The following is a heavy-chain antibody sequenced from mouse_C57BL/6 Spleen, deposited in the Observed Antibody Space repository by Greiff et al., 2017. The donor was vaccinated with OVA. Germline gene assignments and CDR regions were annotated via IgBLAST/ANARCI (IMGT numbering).Heavy chain of an antibody. CDR1: GYTFTDYY. J-gene: IGHJ1*03. CDR3: ARETSRRYFDV. Sequence: QVQLQQSGAELVRPGASVKLSCKASGYTFTDYYINWVKQRPGQGLEWIARIYPGSGNTYYNEKFKGKATLTAEKSSSTAYMQLSSLTSEDSAVYFCARETSRRYFDVWGTGTTVTVSS. V-gene: IGHV1-76*01. CDR2: IYPGSGNT.